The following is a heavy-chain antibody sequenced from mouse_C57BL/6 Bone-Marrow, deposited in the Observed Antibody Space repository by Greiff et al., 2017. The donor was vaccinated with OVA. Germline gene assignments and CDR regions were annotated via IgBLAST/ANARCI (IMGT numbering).Heavy chain of an antibody. D-gene: IGHD1-1*01. CDR1: GYTFTSYW. J-gene: IGHJ1*03. CDR3: ARHGSNWYFDV. CDR2: IDPSDSET. V-gene: IGHV1-52*01. Sequence: QVQLKQPGAELVRPGSSVKLSCKASGYTFTSYWMHWVKQRPIQGLEWIGNIDPSDSETHYNQKFKDKATLTVDKSSSTAYMQLSSLTSEDSAVYYCARHGSNWYFDVWGTGTTVTVSS.